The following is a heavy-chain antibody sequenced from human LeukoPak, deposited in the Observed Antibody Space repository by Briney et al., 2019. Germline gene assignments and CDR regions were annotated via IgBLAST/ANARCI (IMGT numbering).Heavy chain of an antibody. Sequence: PGGSLRLSCAASGFTFNNYAMSWVRQAPGKGLEWVSGITGSGFSTYYADSLKGRFTISRDNSKNTLYLQMNSLRAEDTAVYYCAKRGAYPNWFDPWGQGTLVTVSS. J-gene: IGHJ5*02. CDR3: AKRGAYPNWFDP. V-gene: IGHV3-23*01. CDR2: ITGSGFST. D-gene: IGHD3-16*01. CDR1: GFTFNNYA.